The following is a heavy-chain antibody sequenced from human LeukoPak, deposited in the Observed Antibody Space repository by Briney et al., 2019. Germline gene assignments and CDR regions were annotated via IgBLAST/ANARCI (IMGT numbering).Heavy chain of an antibody. D-gene: IGHD6-19*01. CDR3: VNQISGWVY. CDR1: GFTFSTLP. J-gene: IGHJ4*02. V-gene: IGHV3-64D*06. Sequence: PGGSLRLSCSASGFTFSTLPMHWVRQAPGKGLEYVSGSSSNGGSTYYADSAKGRFIISRDNSKNTLYLQKSSLRPEDTAVYYCVNQISGWVYWGQGTLVTVSS. CDR2: SSSNGGST.